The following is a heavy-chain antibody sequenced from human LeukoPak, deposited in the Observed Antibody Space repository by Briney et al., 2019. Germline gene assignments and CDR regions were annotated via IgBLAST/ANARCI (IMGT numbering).Heavy chain of an antibody. J-gene: IGHJ3*02. V-gene: IGHV4-59*08. D-gene: IGHD6-13*01. CDR3: ARLGTSWYDAFDI. CDR2: IYYSGST. Sequence: PSETLSLTCTVSGGSISSYYWSWIRQPPGKGMEWIGYIYYSGSTNYNPSLKSRVTISVDTSKNQFSLKLSSVTAADTAVYYCARLGTSWYDAFDIWAQGTMVTVSS. CDR1: GGSISSYY.